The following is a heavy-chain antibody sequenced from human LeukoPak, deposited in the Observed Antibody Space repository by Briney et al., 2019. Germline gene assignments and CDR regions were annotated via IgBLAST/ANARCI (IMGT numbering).Heavy chain of an antibody. V-gene: IGHV3-21*01. J-gene: IGHJ4*02. CDR1: GFTFSSYS. D-gene: IGHD2-15*01. Sequence: RGSLRLSCAASGFTFSSYSMNWVRQPPGKGLEWVSSISSSYTLLYYADSVKGRYTISRDNAKNSLYLQMNSLRAEDTAVYYCARVHCSGGSCYYYFDYWGQGTLVTVSS. CDR2: ISSSYTLL. CDR3: ARVHCSGGSCYYYFDY.